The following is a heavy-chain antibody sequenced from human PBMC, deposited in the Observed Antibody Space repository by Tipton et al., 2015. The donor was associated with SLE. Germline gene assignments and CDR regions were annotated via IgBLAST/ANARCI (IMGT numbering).Heavy chain of an antibody. CDR1: GDSISSCY. Sequence: TLSLTCTVSGDSISSCYRSWIRQPPGKGLEWIGCIYTSGSTSYNPSLKSRVTISVDTSKNQFSLKLSSVTAADTAVYYCASSIPNYGPPRYFDYWGQGTLVTVSS. V-gene: IGHV4-4*09. D-gene: IGHD4-17*01. CDR2: IYTSGST. CDR3: ASSIPNYGPPRYFDY. J-gene: IGHJ4*02.